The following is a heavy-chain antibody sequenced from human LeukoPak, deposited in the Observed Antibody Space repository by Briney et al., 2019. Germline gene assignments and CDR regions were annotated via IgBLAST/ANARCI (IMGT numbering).Heavy chain of an antibody. J-gene: IGHJ4*02. Sequence: GGSLRLSCAASDFTVSSNYMNWVRQAPGKGLEWVAVIYNGGATYYADPVKGQFTMPIHPPENTLYLQMNSLRAEDTAVYHSARDPYGVGVFDYWGEGALVTVSS. CDR3: ARDPYGVGVFDY. V-gene: IGHV3-53*04. D-gene: IGHD1-26*01. CDR1: DFTVSSNY. CDR2: IYNGGAT.